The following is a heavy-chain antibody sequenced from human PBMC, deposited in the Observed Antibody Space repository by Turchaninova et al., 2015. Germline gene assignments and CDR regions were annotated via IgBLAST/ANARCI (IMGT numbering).Heavy chain of an antibody. Sequence: QVQLQESGPGLVKPSQTLSLTCTVSGGTSSSGDYYWKWVRQPPGKGLEWVGYILYSESRFNNPSLKSRVTMSVDTSKNQFSLNLSSVTAADTAVYYCARGLSLGDYFDYWGQGTLVTVSS. V-gene: IGHV4-30-4*01. D-gene: IGHD3-16*01. CDR1: GGTSSSGDYY. J-gene: IGHJ4*02. CDR3: ARGLSLGDYFDY. CDR2: ILYSESR.